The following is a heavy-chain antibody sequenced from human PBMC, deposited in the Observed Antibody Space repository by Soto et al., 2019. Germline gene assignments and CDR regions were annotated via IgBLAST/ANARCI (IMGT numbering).Heavy chain of an antibody. V-gene: IGHV1-18*01. CDR2: ISAYNGNT. D-gene: IGHD3-22*01. Sequence: ASVKVSCKASGYTFTSYGISWVRQAPGQGLDWMGWISAYNGNTNYAQKLQGRVTMTTDTSTSTAYMELRSLRSDDTAVYYCARLNYYDSSGYHSPSGFDYWGQGTLVTVSS. J-gene: IGHJ4*02. CDR1: GYTFTSYG. CDR3: ARLNYYDSSGYHSPSGFDY.